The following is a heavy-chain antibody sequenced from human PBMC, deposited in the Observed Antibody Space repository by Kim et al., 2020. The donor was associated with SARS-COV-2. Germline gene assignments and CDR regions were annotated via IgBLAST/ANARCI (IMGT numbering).Heavy chain of an antibody. Sequence: GESLKISCKGSGYSFTSYWIGWVRQMPGKGLEWMGIIYPGDSDTRYSPSFQGQVTISADKSISTAYLQWSSLKASDTAMYYCARGLDYSDPRDAFDIWGQGTMVTVSS. V-gene: IGHV5-51*01. CDR2: IYPGDSDT. J-gene: IGHJ3*02. CDR3: ARGLDYSDPRDAFDI. D-gene: IGHD2-15*01. CDR1: GYSFTSYW.